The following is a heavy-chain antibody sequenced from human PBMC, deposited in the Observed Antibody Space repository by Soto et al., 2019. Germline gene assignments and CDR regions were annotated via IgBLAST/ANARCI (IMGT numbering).Heavy chain of an antibody. V-gene: IGHV3-30-3*01. J-gene: IGHJ3*02. Sequence: VQLVESGGGVVQPGRSLRLSCAASRFTFSTYPMQWVRQAPGKGLDWVAVISSDGSNKYYADSVKGRFTISRDNSKNTLYLQMNSLRPEDTAVYVCARDNRPGTDGFDIWGHGTMVTVSS. CDR2: ISSDGSNK. CDR3: ARDNRPGTDGFDI. CDR1: RFTFSTYP. D-gene: IGHD6-6*01.